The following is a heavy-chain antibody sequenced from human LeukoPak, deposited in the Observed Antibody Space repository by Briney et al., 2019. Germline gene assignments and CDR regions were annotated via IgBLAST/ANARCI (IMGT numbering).Heavy chain of an antibody. J-gene: IGHJ4*02. Sequence: GASVKVSCKASGYTFSSYGISWVRQAPGQGLEWMGWISAYNDNTNYAQKLQGRVTMTTDTSTSTAYMELRSLRSDDTAVYCCARDRRTTGASIPGFDYWGQGTLVTVSS. CDR3: ARDRRTTGASIPGFDY. CDR2: ISAYNDNT. V-gene: IGHV1-18*01. CDR1: GYTFSSYG. D-gene: IGHD7-27*01.